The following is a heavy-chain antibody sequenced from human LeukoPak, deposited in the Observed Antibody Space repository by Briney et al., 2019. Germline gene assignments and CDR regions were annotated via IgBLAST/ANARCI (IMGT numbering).Heavy chain of an antibody. Sequence: GASVKVSCKTSGYTFTNYGINWVRQAPGQGLEWMGWISAYNGNTNSAQKLQGRVTMTTDTSTSTAYMELRSLRSDDTAIYYCVWPRGCIHGVCYVGSDAFDIWGQGTMVTVSS. CDR1: GYTFTNYG. J-gene: IGHJ3*02. D-gene: IGHD2-8*01. CDR2: ISAYNGNT. CDR3: VWPRGCIHGVCYVGSDAFDI. V-gene: IGHV1-18*01.